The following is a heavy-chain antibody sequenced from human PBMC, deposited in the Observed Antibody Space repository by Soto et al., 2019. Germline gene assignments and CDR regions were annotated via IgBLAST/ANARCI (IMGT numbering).Heavy chain of an antibody. CDR2: IKDDGGDE. V-gene: IGHV3-7*05. CDR3: AGGSGWISDT. J-gene: IGHJ5*02. Sequence: EVQLVESGGGLVQPGGSLRLSCAASGFTFSPYWMSWVRQAPGKGLEWVAIIKDDGGDELYLEAVRGRFTISRDNAKKSLYLAMDSLRVEDTAVYYCAGGSGWISDTSGQGTLVTVSS. CDR1: GFTFSPYW. D-gene: IGHD6-19*01.